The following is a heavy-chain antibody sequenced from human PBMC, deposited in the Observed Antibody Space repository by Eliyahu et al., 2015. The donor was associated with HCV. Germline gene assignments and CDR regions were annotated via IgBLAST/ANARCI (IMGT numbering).Heavy chain of an antibody. CDR2: IYTSGST. CDR3: ARDRGYSSRRVSWGHFDY. V-gene: IGHV4-61*02. J-gene: IGHJ4*02. CDR1: GGSISSGSYY. D-gene: IGHD6-13*01. Sequence: QVQLQESGPGLVKPSQTLSLTCTVSGGSISSGSYYWSWIRQPAGKGLEWIGRIYTSGSTNYNPSLKSRVTISVDTSKNQFSLKLSSVTAADTAVYYCARDRGYSSRRVSWGHFDYWGQGTLVTVSS.